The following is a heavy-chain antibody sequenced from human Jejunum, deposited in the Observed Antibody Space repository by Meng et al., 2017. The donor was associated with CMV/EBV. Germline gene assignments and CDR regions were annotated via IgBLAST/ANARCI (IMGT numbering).Heavy chain of an antibody. CDR2: ISAKDGYT. J-gene: IGHJ4*02. Sequence: QVSLVQSGGEAKKPGASVKVSCKASGYAFTSFGITWVRQAPGQGLEWMGWISAKDGYTKYAQQFQDRVTMTTDTSTSTAYMELRSLRSDDTAVYYCARAGAVTTAHCDFWGQGTLVTVSS. V-gene: IGHV1-18*01. CDR1: GYAFTSFG. CDR3: ARAGAVTTAHCDF. D-gene: IGHD4-11*01.